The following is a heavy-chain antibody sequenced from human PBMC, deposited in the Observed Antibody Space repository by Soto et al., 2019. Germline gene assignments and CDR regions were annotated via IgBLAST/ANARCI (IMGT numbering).Heavy chain of an antibody. V-gene: IGHV4-4*02. CDR3: ARVHGFYGGDEQYFQH. D-gene: IGHD4-17*01. CDR2: IHHSETT. CDR1: GASVSSTKG. Sequence: SETLSLTYAVSGASVSSTKGWSWVRQSPGKGLEWIGEIHHSETTNYNPSLESRVTISIDKSKNQFSLKLSSVTAADTTVYYCARVHGFYGGDEQYFQHWGQGTLVTVSS. J-gene: IGHJ1*01.